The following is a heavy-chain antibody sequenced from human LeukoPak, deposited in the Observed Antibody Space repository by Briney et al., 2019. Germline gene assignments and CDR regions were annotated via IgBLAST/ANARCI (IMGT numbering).Heavy chain of an antibody. V-gene: IGHV4-39*07. CDR1: GGSISSSSYY. D-gene: IGHD5-24*01. CDR2: IYYSGST. Sequence: PSETLSLTCTVSGGSISSSSYYWGWIRQPPGKGLEWIGSIYYSGSTYYNPSLKSRVTISVDTSKNQFSLKLSSVTAADTAVYYCARDREMATITHAFDIWGQGTMVSVSS. J-gene: IGHJ3*02. CDR3: ARDREMATITHAFDI.